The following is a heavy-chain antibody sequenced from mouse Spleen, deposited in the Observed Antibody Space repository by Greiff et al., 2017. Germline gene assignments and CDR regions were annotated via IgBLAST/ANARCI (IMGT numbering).Heavy chain of an antibody. CDR1: GYTFTSYW. Sequence: QVQLKQPGAELVRPGTSVKLSCKASGYTFTSYWMHWVKQRPGQGLEWIGVIDPSDSYTNYNQKFKGKATLTVDTSSSTAYMQLSSLTSEDSAVYYCARGEWGTGLDYWGQGTTLTVSS. J-gene: IGHJ2*01. CDR2: IDPSDSYT. D-gene: IGHD4-1*01. CDR3: ARGEWGTGLDY. V-gene: IGHV1-59*01.